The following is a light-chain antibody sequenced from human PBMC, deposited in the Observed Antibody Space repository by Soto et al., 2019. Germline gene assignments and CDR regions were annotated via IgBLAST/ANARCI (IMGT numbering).Light chain of an antibody. CDR3: LQYNTSLWR. Sequence: DVQISLYTNSLSAYVGDRVTITCGGSQGITNDLGWYQQKPGKAPKRLIYDASTLHTGVPSRFSGSGSGTEFTLTISSLQPEDFAAYYCLQYNTSLWRSGQVTKVDIK. CDR1: QGITND. CDR2: DAS. J-gene: IGKJ1*01. V-gene: IGKV1-17*01.